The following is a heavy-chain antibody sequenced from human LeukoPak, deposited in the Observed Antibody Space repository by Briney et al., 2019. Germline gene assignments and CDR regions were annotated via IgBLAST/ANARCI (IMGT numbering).Heavy chain of an antibody. CDR2: ISSSSSTI. Sequence: PGGSLRLSCAASGFTFSSYSMNWVRQAPGKGLEWVSYISSSSSTIYYADSVKGRFTISRDNAKNSLYLQMNSLRAEDTAVYYCARDSMPFDFDYWGQGTLVTVSS. V-gene: IGHV3-48*04. D-gene: IGHD2-2*01. CDR1: GFTFSSYS. J-gene: IGHJ4*02. CDR3: ARDSMPFDFDY.